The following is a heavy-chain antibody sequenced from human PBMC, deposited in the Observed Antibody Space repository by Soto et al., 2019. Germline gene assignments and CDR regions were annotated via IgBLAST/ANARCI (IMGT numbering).Heavy chain of an antibody. CDR2: INPSGGST. Sequence: SAKVSCKASGYTFTSYNMHWLRQTSGQGLKGMRIINPSGGSTSYAQKFQGRVTMTRDTYTSTVYMELSSLRSEHTAVYYLARESVYHLMCGIHRHPPHLDYPGKGALVTDS. J-gene: IGHJ4*02. CDR3: ARESVYHLMCGIHRHPPHLDY. CDR1: GYTFTSYN. D-gene: IGHD2-8*01. V-gene: IGHV1-46*01.